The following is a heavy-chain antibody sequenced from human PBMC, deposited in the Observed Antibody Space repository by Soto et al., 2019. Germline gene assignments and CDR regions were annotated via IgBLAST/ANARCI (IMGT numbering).Heavy chain of an antibody. CDR3: ARAYSSGY. Sequence: QVQLVESGGGVVQPGRSLRLSCAASGFTFSSYAMHWVRQAPGKGLEWVAVISYDGSNKYYADSVKGRFTISRDNSKNTLYLQMNSLRAEDTAVYYCARAYSSGYWGQGTLVTVSS. CDR1: GFTFSSYA. D-gene: IGHD6-19*01. V-gene: IGHV3-30-3*01. J-gene: IGHJ4*02. CDR2: ISYDGSNK.